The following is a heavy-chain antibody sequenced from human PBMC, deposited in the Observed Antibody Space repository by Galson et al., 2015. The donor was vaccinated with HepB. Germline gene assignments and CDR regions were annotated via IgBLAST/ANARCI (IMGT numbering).Heavy chain of an antibody. CDR1: GYTFTSYA. D-gene: IGHD5-24*01. V-gene: IGHV1-3*01. CDR2: INAGNGNT. J-gene: IGHJ3*02. Sequence: SVKVSCKASGYTFTSYAMHLVRQAPGQRLEWMGWINAGNGNTKYSQKFQGRVTITRDTSASTAYMELSSLRSEDTAVYYCARGGDGYNRLVGAFDIWGQGTMVTVSS. CDR3: ARGGDGYNRLVGAFDI.